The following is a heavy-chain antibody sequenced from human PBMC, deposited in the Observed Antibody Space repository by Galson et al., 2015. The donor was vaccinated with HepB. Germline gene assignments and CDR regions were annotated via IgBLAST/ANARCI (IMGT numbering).Heavy chain of an antibody. CDR3: ARDPQQLVDAFDY. J-gene: IGHJ4*02. D-gene: IGHD6-13*01. Sequence: SLRLSCAASGFTLSSYGMHWVRQAPGKGLEWVAVIWYDGSNKYYADSVKGRFTISRDNSKNTLYLQMNSLRAEDTAVYYCARDPQQLVDAFDYWGQGTMVTVSS. V-gene: IGHV3-33*08. CDR1: GFTLSSYG. CDR2: IWYDGSNK.